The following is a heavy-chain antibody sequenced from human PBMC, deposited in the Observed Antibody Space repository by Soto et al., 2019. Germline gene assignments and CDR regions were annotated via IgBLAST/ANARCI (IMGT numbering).Heavy chain of an antibody. J-gene: IGHJ4*02. CDR2: IWYDGGNK. V-gene: IGHV3-33*01. CDR1: GFPFSSYG. Sequence: GSLRLSCAASGFPFSSYGMHWVRQAPGKGLDWVAVIWYDGGNKDYAESVKGRFTISRDNSKNTLYLQMNSLRADDTAVYYCASSINWGQGTLVTVSS. CDR3: ASSIN.